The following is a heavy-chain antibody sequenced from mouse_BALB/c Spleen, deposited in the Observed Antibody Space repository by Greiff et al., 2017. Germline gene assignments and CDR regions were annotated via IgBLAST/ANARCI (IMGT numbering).Heavy chain of an antibody. CDR3: ARHEEYGSWFAY. J-gene: IGHJ3*01. CDR2: ISSGGGST. CDR1: GFAFSSYD. Sequence: EVKLQESGGGLVKPGGSLKLSCAASGFAFSSYDMSWVRQTPEKRLEWVAYISSGGGSTYYPDTVKGRFTISRDNAKNTLYLQMSSLKSEDTAMYYCARHEEYGSWFAYWGQGTLVTVSA. D-gene: IGHD2-10*02. V-gene: IGHV5-12-1*01.